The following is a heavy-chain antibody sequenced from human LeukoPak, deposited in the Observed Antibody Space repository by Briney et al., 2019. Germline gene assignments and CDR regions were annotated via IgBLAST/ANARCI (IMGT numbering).Heavy chain of an antibody. CDR2: IIPIFGTA. CDR3: ARNLVGATRHPFDY. CDR1: GGTFSSYA. J-gene: IGHJ4*02. V-gene: IGHV1-69*05. D-gene: IGHD1-26*01. Sequence: SVKVSCKASGGTFSSYAISWVRQAPGQGLEWMGGIIPIFGTANYAQKFQGRVTITTDESTSTAYMELSSLRSEDTAVYYCARNLVGATRHPFDYWGQGTLVTVSS.